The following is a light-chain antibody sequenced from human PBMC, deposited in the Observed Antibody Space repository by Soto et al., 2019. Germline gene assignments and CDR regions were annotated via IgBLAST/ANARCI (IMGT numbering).Light chain of an antibody. J-gene: IGKJ1*01. CDR2: KAS. CDR1: QSISSW. V-gene: IGKV1-5*03. CDR3: QQYNSYWT. Sequence: DIQMTQSPSTLSASLGARVTITCRASQSISSWLAWYQQKPGKAPKLLIYKASSLESGVQSRFSGSGSGTEFTLTISSLQPDDFATYYCQQYNSYWTFGQGTKVDIK.